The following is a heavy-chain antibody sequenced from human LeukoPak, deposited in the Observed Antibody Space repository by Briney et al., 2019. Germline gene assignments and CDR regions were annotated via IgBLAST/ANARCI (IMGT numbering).Heavy chain of an antibody. CDR3: AKDAIYDFWSGYWGLGAFDI. D-gene: IGHD3-3*01. J-gene: IGHJ3*02. CDR2: ISYDGSNK. Sequence: GRSLRLSCAASGFTFSSYGMHWVRQAPGKGLEWVAVISYDGSNKYYADSAKGRFTISRDNSKNTLYLQMNSLRAEDTAVYYCAKDAIYDFWSGYWGLGAFDIWGQGTMVTVSS. CDR1: GFTFSSYG. V-gene: IGHV3-30*18.